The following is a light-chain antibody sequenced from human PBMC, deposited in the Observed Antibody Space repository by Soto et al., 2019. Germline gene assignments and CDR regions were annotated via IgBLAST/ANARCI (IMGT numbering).Light chain of an antibody. CDR2: GAS. J-gene: IGKJ1*01. Sequence: EIVMTQSPATLSVSPGERATLACRASQSVSSNLAWSQQKPGQAPRLLIYGASTRATGIPARFSGSGSGTECALPVSSLQSEDFAVYYCWQYNSWPRMVGKGTKVELK. V-gene: IGKV3-15*01. CDR3: WQYNSWPRM. CDR1: QSVSSN.